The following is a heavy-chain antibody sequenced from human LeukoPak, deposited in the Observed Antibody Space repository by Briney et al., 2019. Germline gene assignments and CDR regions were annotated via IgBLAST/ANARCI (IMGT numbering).Heavy chain of an antibody. CDR3: ARDLNWNDEEGGFDY. J-gene: IGHJ4*02. CDR1: GVTFSSYG. Sequence: GGSLRLSCAASGVTFSSYGMHWVRQAPGKGLEWVAVIWYDGSNKYYADSVKGRFTISRDNSKNTLYLQMNSLRAEDTAVYYCARDLNWNDEEGGFDYWGQGTLVTVSS. CDR2: IWYDGSNK. V-gene: IGHV3-33*01. D-gene: IGHD1-1*01.